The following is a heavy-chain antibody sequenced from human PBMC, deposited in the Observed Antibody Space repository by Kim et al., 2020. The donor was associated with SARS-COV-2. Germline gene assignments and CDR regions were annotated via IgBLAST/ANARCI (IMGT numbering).Heavy chain of an antibody. Sequence: TYHTDAVQGRFTISRDNDKNTLYLQMNSLGAEDTAVYYCAKDHQWELDHWGQGTLVTVSS. J-gene: IGHJ5*02. CDR3: AKDHQWELDH. D-gene: IGHD1-26*01. V-gene: IGHV3-23*03. CDR2: T.